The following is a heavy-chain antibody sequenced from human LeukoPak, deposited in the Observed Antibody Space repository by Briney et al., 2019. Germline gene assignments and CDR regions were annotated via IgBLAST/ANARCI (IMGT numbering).Heavy chain of an antibody. CDR1: GGSISSGGYY. V-gene: IGHV4-31*03. Sequence: PSQTLSLTCTVSGGSISSGGYYWSWIRQHPGKGLEWIGYIYYSGSTYYNPSLKSRVTISVDTSKNQFSLKLSSVTAADTAVYYCARGESYCDILTEVWWFDLWGQGTLVTVFS. J-gene: IGHJ5*02. CDR3: ARGESYCDILTEVWWFDL. D-gene: IGHD3-9*01. CDR2: IYYSGST.